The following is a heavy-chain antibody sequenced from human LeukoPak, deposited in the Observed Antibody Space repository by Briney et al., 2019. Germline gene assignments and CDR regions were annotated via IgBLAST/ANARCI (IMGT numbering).Heavy chain of an antibody. CDR1: GFTFSIYA. V-gene: IGHV3-23*01. CDR3: AKDLSWGYFDY. CDR2: ISKSGAST. J-gene: IGHJ4*02. D-gene: IGHD7-27*01. Sequence: GGSLRLSCAASGFTFSIYAMNWVRQAPGKGLEWVSVISKSGASTHYADSVKGRFTISRDNSKNTLYLQINSLRAEDTAVYYCAKDLSWGYFDYWGQGTLVTVSS.